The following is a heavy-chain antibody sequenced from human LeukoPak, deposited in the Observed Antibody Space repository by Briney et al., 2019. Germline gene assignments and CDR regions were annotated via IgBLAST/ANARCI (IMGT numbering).Heavy chain of an antibody. Sequence: GGSLRLSCAASGFTFSSYWMSWVRQAPGKGLEWVANLKQDGSEKYYVDSVKGRFTISRDNAKNSLYLQMNSLRAEDTAVYYCARHLDTAMVKAFDIWGQGTMVTVSS. CDR2: LKQDGSEK. CDR1: GFTFSSYW. J-gene: IGHJ3*02. CDR3: ARHLDTAMVKAFDI. D-gene: IGHD5-18*01. V-gene: IGHV3-7*03.